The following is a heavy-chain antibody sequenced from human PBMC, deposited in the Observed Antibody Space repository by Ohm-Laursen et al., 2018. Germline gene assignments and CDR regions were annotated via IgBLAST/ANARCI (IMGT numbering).Heavy chain of an antibody. CDR3: ASLRSIAALQGYYYGMDV. Sequence: PSETLSLTCTVSGGSISSYYWSWIRQPAGKGLEWIGRIYTSGSTNYNPSLKSRVTMSVDTSKNQFSLKLSSVTAADTAVYYCASLRSIAALQGYYYGMDVWGQGTTVTVSS. D-gene: IGHD6-6*01. J-gene: IGHJ6*02. V-gene: IGHV4-4*07. CDR1: GGSISSYY. CDR2: IYTSGST.